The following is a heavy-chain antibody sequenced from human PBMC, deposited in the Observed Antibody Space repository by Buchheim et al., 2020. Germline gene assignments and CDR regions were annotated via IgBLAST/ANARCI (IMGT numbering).Heavy chain of an antibody. CDR3: ARLRRDWTWLIDP. CDR2: MDPSDSYT. CDR1: GYSFTSYW. D-gene: IGHD2-21*01. J-gene: IGHJ5*02. Sequence: EVQLVQSGAEVKKPGESLRISCKGSGYSFTSYWISWARQMPGKGLEWMGRMDPSDSYTNYSASFQGHVTISAGKASSTASLQWSSLKASDTAMYYCARLRRDWTWLIDPWGKGTL. V-gene: IGHV5-10-1*01.